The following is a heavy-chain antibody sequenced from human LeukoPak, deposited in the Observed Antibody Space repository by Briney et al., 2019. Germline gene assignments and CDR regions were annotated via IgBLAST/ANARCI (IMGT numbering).Heavy chain of an antibody. Sequence: GGSLRLSCGASGFTFSNYEMNWIRQAPGKGLEWISYISNSGNTKYYADSVKGRFTISRDNANNSVYLQMNNLRAEDTAVYYCAAVIDYWGQGTLVTVSS. J-gene: IGHJ4*02. CDR1: GFTFSNYE. CDR2: ISNSGNTK. V-gene: IGHV3-48*03. CDR3: AAVIDY.